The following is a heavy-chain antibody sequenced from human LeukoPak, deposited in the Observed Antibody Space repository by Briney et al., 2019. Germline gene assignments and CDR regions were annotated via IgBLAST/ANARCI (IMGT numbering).Heavy chain of an antibody. J-gene: IGHJ6*02. CDR2: ISCGGSNK. CDR1: GFTFSSYA. D-gene: IGHD3-10*02. Sequence: GGSLRLSCAASGFTFSSYAMHWVRQAPGKGLEWVAVISCGGSNKYYADSVKGRFTISRDNSKNTLYLQMNSLRAEDTAVYYCARDMFQPVFSYYYYGMDGWGQGTTVTVSS. CDR3: ARDMFQPVFSYYYYGMDG. V-gene: IGHV3-30-3*01.